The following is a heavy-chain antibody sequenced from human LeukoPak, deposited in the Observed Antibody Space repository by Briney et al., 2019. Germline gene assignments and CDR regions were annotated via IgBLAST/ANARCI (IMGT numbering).Heavy chain of an antibody. CDR1: GYTFTGYY. D-gene: IGHD6-19*01. J-gene: IGHJ4*02. CDR3: AKDKVAVAGPFDY. V-gene: IGHV1-2*02. Sequence: ASVKVSCKASGYTFTGYYMHWVRQAPGQGLEWMGWINPNSGGTNYAQKFQGRVTMTRDTSISTAYMELSRLRSDDTAVYFCAKDKVAVAGPFDYWGQGTLVTVSS. CDR2: INPNSGGT.